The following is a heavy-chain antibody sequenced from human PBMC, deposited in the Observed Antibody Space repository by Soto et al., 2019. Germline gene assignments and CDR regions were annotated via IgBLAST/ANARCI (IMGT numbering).Heavy chain of an antibody. CDR2: SRDKAQGYST. V-gene: IGHV3-72*01. D-gene: IGHD1-26*01. CDR3: ARDQNDELYYYYGMDV. Sequence: PGESLKISCAASGFSLSDHYIDWVRQAPGKGLEWVGRSRDKAQGYSTEYAASVKGRFTTSRDDSKNSVLLQMNSLKTEDTAVYYCARDQNDELYYYYGMDVWGQGTTVTVSS. J-gene: IGHJ6*02. CDR1: GFSLSDHY.